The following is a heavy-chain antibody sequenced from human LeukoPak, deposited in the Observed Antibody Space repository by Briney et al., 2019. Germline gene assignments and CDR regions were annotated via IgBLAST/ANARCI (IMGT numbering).Heavy chain of an antibody. CDR3: ARITFSTIVDY. CDR2: IYYSGST. J-gene: IGHJ4*02. Sequence: SETLSLTCTVSGGSISSYYWSWIRQPPGKGLGWIGYIYYSGSTNHNPSLKSRVTISVDTSKNQFSLKLSSVTAADTAVYYCARITFSTIVDYWGQGTLVTVSS. V-gene: IGHV4-59*01. D-gene: IGHD1-20*01. CDR1: GGSISSYY.